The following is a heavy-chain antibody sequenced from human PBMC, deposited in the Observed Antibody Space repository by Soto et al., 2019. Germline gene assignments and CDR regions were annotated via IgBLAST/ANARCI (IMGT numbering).Heavy chain of an antibody. CDR2: ISGSGGST. Sequence: GGSLRLSCAASGFTFSSYGMGWVRQSPGKGLEWVSTISGSGGSTYYADSVKGRFTISRDNSKNTLYLQMNSLRADDTAVYYCAKDAGDYNWNYDYWGQGTLVTVSS. CDR1: GFTFSSYG. V-gene: IGHV3-23*01. D-gene: IGHD1-7*01. CDR3: AKDAGDYNWNYDY. J-gene: IGHJ4*02.